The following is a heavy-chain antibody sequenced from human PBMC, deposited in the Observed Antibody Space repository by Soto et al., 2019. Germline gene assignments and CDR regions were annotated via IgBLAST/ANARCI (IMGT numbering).Heavy chain of an antibody. D-gene: IGHD2-21*01. CDR3: AKDFVTSPLP. CDR1: GIPFSSFG. J-gene: IGHJ5*02. V-gene: IGHV3-30*18. CDR2: ISHTGSNQ. Sequence: QVHLVESGGGVVQPGRSLRLSCAAAGIPFSSFGMHWVRQGPGKGLEWVAGISHTGSNQYYSDSVKGRFTISKDNSKNTLYLQMDSPRPEDTAVYYCAKDFVTSPLPWGQGTLVTVSS.